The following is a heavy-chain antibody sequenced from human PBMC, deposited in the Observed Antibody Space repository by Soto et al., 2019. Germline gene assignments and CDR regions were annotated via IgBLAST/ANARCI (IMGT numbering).Heavy chain of an antibody. J-gene: IGHJ6*02. Sequence: QVQLVQSGAEVKKPGSSVKVSCKASGGTFSSYAISWVRQAPGQGLEWMGGIIPIFGTANYAQKFQGRVTITADKSTSTAYMELSRLRSEDTAVYYCAGRPMVRGVIITYYYGMDVWGQGTTVTVSS. CDR3: AGRPMVRGVIITYYYGMDV. V-gene: IGHV1-69*06. CDR1: GGTFSSYA. D-gene: IGHD3-10*01. CDR2: IIPIFGTA.